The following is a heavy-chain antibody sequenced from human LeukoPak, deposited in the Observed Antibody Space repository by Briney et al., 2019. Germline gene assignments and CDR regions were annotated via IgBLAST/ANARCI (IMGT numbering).Heavy chain of an antibody. D-gene: IGHD6-19*01. V-gene: IGHV3-21*01. CDR1: GFTFRSYS. J-gene: IGHJ4*02. CDR2: ISSSSSYI. CDR3: VRVLRYPGSGWYHYFDY. Sequence: PGGSLRLSCAGSGFTFRSYSMNWVRQAPGKGLEWVSSISSSSSYIYYADSVKGRFTISRDNAKNSLYLQMNSLRAEDTAVYYCVRVLRYPGSGWYHYFDYWGQGALVTVSS.